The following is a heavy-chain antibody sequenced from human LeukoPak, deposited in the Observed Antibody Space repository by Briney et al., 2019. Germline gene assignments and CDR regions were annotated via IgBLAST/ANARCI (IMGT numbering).Heavy chain of an antibody. V-gene: IGHV3-49*04. CDR3: TSSSSAEYFQH. CDR2: IRSKAYGGTT. Sequence: GGSLRLSCAASGFTFSDYYMSWVRQAPGKGLEWVGFIRSKAYGGTTEYAASVKGRFTISRDDSKSIAYLQMNSLKTEDTAVYYCTSSSSAEYFQHWGQGTLVTVSS. CDR1: GFTFSDYY. D-gene: IGHD6-6*01. J-gene: IGHJ1*01.